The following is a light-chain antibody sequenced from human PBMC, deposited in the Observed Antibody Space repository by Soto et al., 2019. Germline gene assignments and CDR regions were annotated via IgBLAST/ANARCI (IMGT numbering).Light chain of an antibody. V-gene: IGKV1-5*01. CDR2: DVS. Sequence: IQMNQSPSTLSANVGDRVTITCRASQSLSNWLAWYQQKPGKAPKLLIFDVSSLESGVPSRFSGSGSGTEFTLTISSLQPDDFATYYCQQYSTYATFGQGTKVDIK. J-gene: IGKJ1*01. CDR1: QSLSNW. CDR3: QQYSTYAT.